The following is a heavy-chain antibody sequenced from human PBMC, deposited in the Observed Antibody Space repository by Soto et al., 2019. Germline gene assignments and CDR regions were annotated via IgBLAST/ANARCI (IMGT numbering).Heavy chain of an antibody. CDR2: IWYDGSNK. CDR1: GFIFRSYG. D-gene: IGHD2-21*01. CDR3: AREAYGGEGPLDC. V-gene: IGHV3-33*01. Sequence: QVQLVESGGGVVQPGRSLRLSCAASGFIFRSYGMHWVRQAPGKGLEWVAVIWYDGSNKYYADSVKGRFTISRDNSKNTLALQMNCLRAEDTAVYYCAREAYGGEGPLDCWGQGTLVTVSS. J-gene: IGHJ4*02.